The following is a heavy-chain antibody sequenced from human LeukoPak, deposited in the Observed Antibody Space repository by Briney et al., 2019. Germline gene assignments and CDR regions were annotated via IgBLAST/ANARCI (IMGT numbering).Heavy chain of an antibody. J-gene: IGHJ5*02. Sequence: ASETLSLTCTVSGYSISSGYYWAWIRQPPGKGLEWIGSIYQSGNTYSNSSLKSRVTISVDTSKNQFSLKLNSVTAADTAVYYCARHDMTMVRGVTNWFDPWGQGTLVTVSS. CDR2: IYQSGNT. CDR3: ARHDMTMVRGVTNWFDP. V-gene: IGHV4-38-2*02. CDR1: GYSISSGYY. D-gene: IGHD3-10*01.